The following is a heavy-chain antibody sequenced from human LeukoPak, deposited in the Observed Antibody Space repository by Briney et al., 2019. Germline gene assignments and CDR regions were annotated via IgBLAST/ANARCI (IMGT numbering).Heavy chain of an antibody. D-gene: IGHD3-3*01. V-gene: IGHV3-66*01. CDR2: LYPDGST. Sequence: GGSLRLSCTASGFTVSSKYMNWVRQVPGKSLEWVSVLYPDGSTYYPDSLKGRFTISRDNSKNTLYLQMNSLRAEDTAVYYCAKRGRGSYEFDYWGQGTLVTVSS. J-gene: IGHJ4*02. CDR1: GFTVSSKY. CDR3: AKRGRGSYEFDY.